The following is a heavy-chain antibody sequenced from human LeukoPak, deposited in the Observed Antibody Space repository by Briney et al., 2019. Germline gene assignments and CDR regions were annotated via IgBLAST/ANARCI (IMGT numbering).Heavy chain of an antibody. D-gene: IGHD3-22*01. J-gene: IGHJ4*02. CDR1: GGSISSYY. V-gene: IGHV4-59*01. CDR3: ARDDDSSGYPY. Sequence: SETLSLTCTVSGGSISSYYWSWIRQPPGKGLEWIGYIYYSGSTNYNPSLKSRVTISVDTSKNQFSLKLSSVTAADTAVYYCARDDDSSGYPYWAQGTLVTVSS. CDR2: IYYSGST.